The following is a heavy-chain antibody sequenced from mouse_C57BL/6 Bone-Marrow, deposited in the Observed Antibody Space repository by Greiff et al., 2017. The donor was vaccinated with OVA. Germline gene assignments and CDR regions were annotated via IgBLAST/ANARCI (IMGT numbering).Heavy chain of an antibody. CDR3: TRDLLWLPRYWYFDV. D-gene: IGHD2-9*01. CDR1: GYTFTDYE. J-gene: IGHJ1*03. V-gene: IGHV1-15*01. Sequence: QVQLQQSGAELVRPGASVTLSCKASGYTFTDYEMHWVKQTPVHGLEWIGDIDTETGGTAYNQKLKGKAILTAAKSSSTAYMELRSLTSEDSAVYYCTRDLLWLPRYWYFDVWGTGTTVTVSS. CDR2: IDTETGGT.